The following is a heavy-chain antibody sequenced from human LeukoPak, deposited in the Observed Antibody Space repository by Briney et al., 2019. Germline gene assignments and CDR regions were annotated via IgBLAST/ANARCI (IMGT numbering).Heavy chain of an antibody. CDR3: ARSLRGTYLGALDY. Sequence: SQTLSLTCVISGDSVSNYSVAWEWIRQSPSRGLEWLGRTYYRSKWYTDYALSVKSRITVSPDTSKSQFSLQLNSVTPEDTAVYYCARSLRGTYLGALDYWGQGTLVTASS. D-gene: IGHD7-27*01. V-gene: IGHV6-1*01. J-gene: IGHJ4*02. CDR1: GDSVSNYSVA. CDR2: TYYRSKWYT.